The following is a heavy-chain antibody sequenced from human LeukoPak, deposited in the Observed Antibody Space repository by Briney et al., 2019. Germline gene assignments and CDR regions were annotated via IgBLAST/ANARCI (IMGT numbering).Heavy chain of an antibody. CDR3: ARHWGRCYDSSGYLTPDY. Sequence: GESLKISCKGSGYSFTSYWIGWVRQMPGKGLEWMGIIYPGDSDTRYSPSFQGQVTISADKSISTAYLQWSSLKASDTAMYYCARHWGRCYDSSGYLTPDYWGQGTLVTVSS. CDR1: GYSFTSYW. V-gene: IGHV5-51*01. J-gene: IGHJ4*02. D-gene: IGHD3-22*01. CDR2: IYPGDSDT.